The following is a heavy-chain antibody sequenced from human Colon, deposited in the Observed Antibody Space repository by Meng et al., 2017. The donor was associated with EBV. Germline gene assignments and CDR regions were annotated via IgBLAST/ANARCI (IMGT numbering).Heavy chain of an antibody. J-gene: IGHJ4*02. CDR1: GGSISSGGYY. CDR3: ARGPSRWLQFSFDY. Sequence: VQLQDSAPGLVRPSQPLSLPCTVSGGSISSGGYYWSWIRQHPGKGLEWIGYIYYSGSTYYNPSLKSRVTISIDTSKNQFSLKLSSVTAADTAVYYCARGPSRWLQFSFDYWGQGTLVTVSS. V-gene: IGHV4-31*03. D-gene: IGHD5-24*01. CDR2: IYYSGST.